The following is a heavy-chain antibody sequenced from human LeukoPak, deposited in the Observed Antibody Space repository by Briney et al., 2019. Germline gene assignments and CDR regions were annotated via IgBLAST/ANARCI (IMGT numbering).Heavy chain of an antibody. V-gene: IGHV1-2*06. D-gene: IGHD4-17*01. J-gene: IGHJ5*02. CDR2: INPNSGGT. Sequence: ASVKVSCKASGYTFTGYYMHRVRQAPGQGLEWMGRINPNSGGTNYAQKFQGRVTMTRDTSISTAYMELSRLRSDDTAVYYCARVNYGNTWFDPWGQGTLVTVSS. CDR1: GYTFTGYY. CDR3: ARVNYGNTWFDP.